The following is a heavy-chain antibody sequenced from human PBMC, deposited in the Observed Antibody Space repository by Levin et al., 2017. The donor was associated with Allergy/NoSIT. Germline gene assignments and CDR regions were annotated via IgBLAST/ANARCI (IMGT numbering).Heavy chain of an antibody. CDR3: ATHPPYGSGSYYNDERVN. Sequence: AGGSLRLSCAASGFTFSSYSMNWVRQAPGKGLEWVSSISSSSSYIYYADSVKGRFTISRDNAKNSLYLQMNSLRAEDTAVYYCATHPPYGSGSYYNDERVNWGQGTLVTVSS. CDR2: ISSSSSYI. V-gene: IGHV3-21*01. D-gene: IGHD3-10*01. J-gene: IGHJ4*02. CDR1: GFTFSSYS.